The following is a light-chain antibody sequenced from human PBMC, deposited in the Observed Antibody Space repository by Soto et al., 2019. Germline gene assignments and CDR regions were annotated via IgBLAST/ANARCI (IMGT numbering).Light chain of an antibody. CDR2: AAS. Sequence: DIQMTQSPSSLSASVGDRVTITCRASQSISSYLNWYQQKPGKAPKLLIYAASSLQSGVPSRFSGSGSRTDFTLTISSLQTEDFATYSCQQSYSTPYTFGQGTKLEIK. CDR3: QQSYSTPYT. J-gene: IGKJ2*01. CDR1: QSISSY. V-gene: IGKV1-39*01.